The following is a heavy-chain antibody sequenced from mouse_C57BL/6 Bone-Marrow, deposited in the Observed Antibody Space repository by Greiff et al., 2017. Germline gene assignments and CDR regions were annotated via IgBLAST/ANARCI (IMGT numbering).Heavy chain of an antibody. V-gene: IGHV2-9-1*01. CDR2: IWTGGGT. D-gene: IGHD1-1*01. Sequence: VKLVESGPGLVAPSQRLSLTCPVSGFSLTSYAISWVRQPPGQGLAWLGVIWTGGGTNYNSALNSRLSILNDNSKSQVFLKMNSLQTDDTARYYSVSDYGSSHFYYAMDYWGQGTAVTVSS. CDR1: GFSLTSYA. J-gene: IGHJ4*01. CDR3: VSDYGSSHFYYAMDY.